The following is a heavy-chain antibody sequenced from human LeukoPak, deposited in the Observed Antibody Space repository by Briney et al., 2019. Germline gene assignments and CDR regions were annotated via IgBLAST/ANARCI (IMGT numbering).Heavy chain of an antibody. CDR2: IYPADSNT. J-gene: IGHJ4*02. V-gene: IGHV5-51*01. D-gene: IGHD2-15*01. CDR3: ATGRYCSRGTCYSSLDF. CDR1: GYTFTSYW. Sequence: GESLKTSCQGPGYTFTSYWIAWVRQMPGKGLEWMGIIYPADSNTRYSPSFQGQVTISVDKSISTAYLQWSSLKASDTAVYYCATGRYCSRGTCYSSLDFWGQGTLVTVSS.